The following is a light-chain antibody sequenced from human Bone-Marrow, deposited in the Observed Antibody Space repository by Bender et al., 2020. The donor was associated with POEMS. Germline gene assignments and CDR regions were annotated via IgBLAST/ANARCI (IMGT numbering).Light chain of an antibody. CDR2: SVN. V-gene: IGLV8-61*01. CDR1: SGSVTVNNY. J-gene: IGLJ3*02. CDR3: MLYLGNGISV. Sequence: QTVVTQEPSLSVSPGGTVTLTCALTSGSVTVNNYHSWYRQAPGQAPRTLIYSVNTRSSGVPDRFSGSIVGNKAALTITGAQADDESVYSCMLYLGNGISVFGGGTTLTVL.